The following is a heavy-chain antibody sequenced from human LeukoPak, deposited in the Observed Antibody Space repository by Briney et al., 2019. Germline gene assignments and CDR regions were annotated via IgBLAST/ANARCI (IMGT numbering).Heavy chain of an antibody. J-gene: IGHJ4*02. CDR1: GGSISSSSYY. D-gene: IGHD4-23*01. CDR2: IYYSGST. CDR3: AGWEPAYYFDY. Sequence: ASETLSLTCTVSGGSISSSSYYWGWIRQPPGKGLEWIGSIYYSGSTYYNPSLKSRVTISVDRSKNQFSLKLSSVTAADTAVYYCAGWEPAYYFDYWGQGTLVTVSS. V-gene: IGHV4-39*07.